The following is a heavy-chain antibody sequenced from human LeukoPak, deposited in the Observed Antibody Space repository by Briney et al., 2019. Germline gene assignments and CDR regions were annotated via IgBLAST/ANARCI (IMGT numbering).Heavy chain of an antibody. CDR3: ARVLKDYGDIEYFQH. CDR2: INHSGRT. CDR1: GGSFSGYY. V-gene: IGHV4-34*01. Sequence: PSETLSLTCAVYGGSFSGYYWSWIRHPPGKGPEWIGEINHSGRTNYNLSLMSRVTISVDTAKNQFSLKMSSVTAADTAVYYCARVLKDYGDIEYFQHWGQGTLVTVSS. J-gene: IGHJ1*01. D-gene: IGHD4-17*01.